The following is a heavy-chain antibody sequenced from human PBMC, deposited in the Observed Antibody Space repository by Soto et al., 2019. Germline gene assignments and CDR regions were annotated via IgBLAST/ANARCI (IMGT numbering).Heavy chain of an antibody. CDR2: INPSGGST. CDR1: GYTFTSCY. J-gene: IGHJ4*02. Sequence: ASVKVSCKASGYTFTSCYMHWVRQAPGQGLEWMGIINPSGGSTSYAQKFQGRVTMTRDTSTSTVYMELSSLRSEDTAVYYCARDPPRPGELKGVGESDYWGQGTLVTVSS. V-gene: IGHV1-46*01. CDR3: ARDPPRPGELKGVGESDY. D-gene: IGHD3-10*01.